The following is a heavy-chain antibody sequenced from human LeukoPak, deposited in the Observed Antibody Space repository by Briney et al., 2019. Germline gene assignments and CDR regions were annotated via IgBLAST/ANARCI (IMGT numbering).Heavy chain of an antibody. V-gene: IGHV1-69*04. J-gene: IGHJ4*02. CDR3: ATPDRRVNY. CDR1: GGTFSSYA. D-gene: IGHD3-9*01. CDR2: IIPILGTA. Sequence: ASVKVSCKASGGTFSSYAISWVRQAPGQGLEWMGRIIPILGTANYAQKFQGRVTITADKSTSTAYMELSSLRSEDTAVYYCATPDRRVNYWGQGTLVTVSS.